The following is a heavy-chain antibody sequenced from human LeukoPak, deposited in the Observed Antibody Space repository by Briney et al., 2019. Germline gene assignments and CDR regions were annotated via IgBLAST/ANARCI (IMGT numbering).Heavy chain of an antibody. CDR3: ARGRSSVYYYFASRGLLDAFDI. Sequence: PSETLSLTCAVYGGSFSGYYWSWIRQPPGKGLEWIGEINHSGSTNYNPSLKSRVTISVDTPKNQFSLKLSSVTAADTAVYYCARGRSSVYYYFASRGLLDAFDIWGQGTMVTVSS. CDR1: GGSFSGYY. J-gene: IGHJ3*02. D-gene: IGHD3-22*01. CDR2: INHSGST. V-gene: IGHV4-34*01.